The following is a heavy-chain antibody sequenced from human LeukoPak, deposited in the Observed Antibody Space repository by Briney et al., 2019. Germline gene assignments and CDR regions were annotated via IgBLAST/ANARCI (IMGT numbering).Heavy chain of an antibody. CDR2: INPNSGGT. CDR3: ASTTPDCTNGVCYSPLDY. CDR1: GYTFTGYC. Sequence: ASVKVSCKASGYTFTGYCMHWVRQAPGQGLEWMGWINPNSGGTNYAQKFQGRVTMTRDTSVSTAYMELSRLRSDDTAVCYCASTTPDCTNGVCYSPLDYWGQGTLVTVSS. V-gene: IGHV1-2*02. J-gene: IGHJ4*02. D-gene: IGHD2-8*01.